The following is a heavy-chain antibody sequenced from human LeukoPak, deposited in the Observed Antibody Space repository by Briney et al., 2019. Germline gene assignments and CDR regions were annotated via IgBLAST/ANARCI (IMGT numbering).Heavy chain of an antibody. J-gene: IGHJ4*01. CDR3: ARAGQWPAPQQIDY. CDR2: IKQDGSET. V-gene: IGHV3-7*01. CDR1: GFSFSSYR. D-gene: IGHD6-19*01. Sequence: GGSLRLSCVGSGFSFSSYRMTWVRQAPGKGLEWVANIKQDGSETYYVDSVKGRFTIYRDNAENSVYMQMNSLRAEDTAVYYCARAGQWPAPQQIDYWGHGTLVTVSS.